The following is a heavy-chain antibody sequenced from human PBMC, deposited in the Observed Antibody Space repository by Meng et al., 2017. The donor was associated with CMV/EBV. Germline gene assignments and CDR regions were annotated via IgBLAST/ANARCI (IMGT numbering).Heavy chain of an antibody. D-gene: IGHD2-15*01. Sequence: QDRLLRLWGGWVTPGRSRGLSCAASGFTFSSYAMHWVRQAPGKGLEWVAVISYDGSNKYYADSVKGRFTISRDNSKNTLYLQMNSLRAEDTAVYYCAGYSEPDYWGQGTLVTVSS. CDR1: GFTFSSYA. J-gene: IGHJ4*02. CDR3: AGYSEPDY. V-gene: IGHV3-30-3*01. CDR2: ISYDGSNK.